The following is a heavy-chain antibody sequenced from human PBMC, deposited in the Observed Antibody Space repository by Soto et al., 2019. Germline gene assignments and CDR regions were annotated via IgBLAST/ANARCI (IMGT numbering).Heavy chain of an antibody. CDR3: ARSSSSWYYYYYGMDV. CDR2: IIPIFGTA. D-gene: IGHD6-13*01. Sequence: SVKVSCKASGGTFSSYAISWVRQAPGQGLEWMGGIIPIFGTANYAQKFQGRVTITADKSTSTAYMELSSLRSEDTAVYYCARSSSSWYYYYYGMDVWGQGTTVTVSS. J-gene: IGHJ6*02. V-gene: IGHV1-69*06. CDR1: GGTFSSYA.